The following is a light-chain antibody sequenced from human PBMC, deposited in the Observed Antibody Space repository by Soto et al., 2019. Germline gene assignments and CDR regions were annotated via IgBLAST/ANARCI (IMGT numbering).Light chain of an antibody. J-gene: IGLJ1*01. CDR3: QVWDSSSRQHF. Sequence: SYELTQLPSVSVAPGQTATITCGGNDIGSRTVHWYQQRPGQAPVVVVYDDGVRPSGIPERFSGSNSGNTATLTIRRVEGGDEADYYCQVWDSSSRQHFFGTGTKLTVL. V-gene: IGLV3-21*02. CDR1: DIGSRT. CDR2: DDG.